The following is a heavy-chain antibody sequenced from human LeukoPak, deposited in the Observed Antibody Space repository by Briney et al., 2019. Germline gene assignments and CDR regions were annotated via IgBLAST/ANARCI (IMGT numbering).Heavy chain of an antibody. J-gene: IGHJ4*02. CDR1: GGSISSYY. CDR2: IYYSGGA. Sequence: SETLSLTCTVPGGSISSYYPSWIRQPPGKGLEWIGHIYYSGGADHNPPLTSRVTISSEKSNNRFSLKRNSVTGADTAVYYCARCRIAAAGGGHLFNYGGQGPLDTVSS. CDR3: ARCRIAAAGGGHLFNY. V-gene: IGHV4-59*01. D-gene: IGHD6-13*01.